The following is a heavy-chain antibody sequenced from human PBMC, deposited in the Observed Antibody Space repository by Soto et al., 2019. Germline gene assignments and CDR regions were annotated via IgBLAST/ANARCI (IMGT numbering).Heavy chain of an antibody. CDR2: IIPILGIA. V-gene: IGHV1-69*04. J-gene: IGHJ5*02. D-gene: IGHD3-3*01. CDR3: AREVNPKSYYDFLGSRWFDP. CDR1: GGTFSSYT. Sequence: ASVKVSCKASGGTFSSYTISWVRQAPGQGLEWMGRIIPILGIANYAQKFQGRVTITADKSTSTAYMELSSLRSEDTAVYYCAREVNPKSYYDFLGSRWFDPWGQGTLVTVSS.